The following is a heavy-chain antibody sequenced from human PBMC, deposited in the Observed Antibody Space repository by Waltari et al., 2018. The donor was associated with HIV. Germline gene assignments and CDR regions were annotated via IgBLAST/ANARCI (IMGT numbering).Heavy chain of an antibody. CDR1: GYSFIDFD. CDR3: TKGRRGALFGDE. V-gene: IGHV1-8*02. Sequence: QVQLVQSGADIKKPRASVRVSCQASGYSFIDFDINWVRRAPGRGLEWVGWMNPDNGDAGYGHKFRGRFTLTRDTSTDTAYMEVDNLKSEDTAIYFCTKGRRGALFGDEWGQGTLVTVSS. CDR2: MNPDNGDA. D-gene: IGHD3-3*01. J-gene: IGHJ4*02.